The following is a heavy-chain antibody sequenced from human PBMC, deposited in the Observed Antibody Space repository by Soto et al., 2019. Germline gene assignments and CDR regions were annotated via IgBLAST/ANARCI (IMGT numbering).Heavy chain of an antibody. CDR2: IKEDGSEK. J-gene: IGHJ4*02. CDR1: GFSFSSYW. Sequence: EGQLVESGGGLVQPGGSLRLSCAASGFSFSSYWLSWVRQAPGKGLEWVANIKEDGSEKYYMDSAKGRFTISRDNAKNSLYLQMNSLRAEATAVYYCARDRPGCYFDYWGPGTLVTVSS. D-gene: IGHD2-8*01. V-gene: IGHV3-7*01. CDR3: ARDRPGCYFDY.